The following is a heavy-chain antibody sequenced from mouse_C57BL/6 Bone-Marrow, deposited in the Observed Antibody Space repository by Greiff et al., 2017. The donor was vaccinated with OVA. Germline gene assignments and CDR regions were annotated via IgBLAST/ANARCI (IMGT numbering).Heavy chain of an antibody. D-gene: IGHD1-1*01. CDR3: ARERVYYGSSYGWYFDV. Sequence: QVQLQQPGAELVRPGSSVKLSCKASGYPFTSSWMHWVKQRPIQGLDWIGNIDPSDSETHYNQKFKDKATLTVDKSSSTAYMQLSSLTSEDAAVYYCARERVYYGSSYGWYFDVWGTGTTVTVSS. J-gene: IGHJ1*03. CDR2: IDPSDSET. CDR1: GYPFTSSW. V-gene: IGHV1-52*01.